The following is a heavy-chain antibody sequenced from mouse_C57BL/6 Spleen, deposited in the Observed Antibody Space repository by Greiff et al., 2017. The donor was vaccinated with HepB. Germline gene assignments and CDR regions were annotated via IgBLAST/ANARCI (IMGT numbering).Heavy chain of an antibody. CDR3: ARSTTVVARYFDV. Sequence: EVQRVASGGGLVQPGGSLKLSCAASGFTFSDYGMHWVRQAPEKGLEWVAYISSGSSTIYYADTVKGRFTISRDNAKNTLFLQMTSLRSEDTAMYYCARSTTVVARYFDVWGTGTTVTVSS. CDR1: GFTFSDYG. V-gene: IGHV5-17*01. D-gene: IGHD1-1*01. CDR2: ISSGSSTI. J-gene: IGHJ1*03.